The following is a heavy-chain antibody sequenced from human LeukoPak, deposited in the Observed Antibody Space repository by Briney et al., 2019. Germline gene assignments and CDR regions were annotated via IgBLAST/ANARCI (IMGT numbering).Heavy chain of an antibody. CDR2: IYYSGST. Sequence: SETLSLTCTVSGGSISSGGYYWSWIRQHPGKGLEWIGYIYYSGSTYYNPSLKGRVTISVGTSKNQFSLKLSSVTAADTAVYYCARAYVHRIVYYYYMDDWGKGTTVTVSS. CDR1: GGSISSGGYY. V-gene: IGHV4-31*03. CDR3: ARAYVHRIVYYYYMDD. D-gene: IGHD2-21*01. J-gene: IGHJ6*03.